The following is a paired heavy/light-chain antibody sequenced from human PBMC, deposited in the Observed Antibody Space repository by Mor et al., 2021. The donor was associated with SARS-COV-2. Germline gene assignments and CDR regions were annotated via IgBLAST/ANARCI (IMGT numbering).Heavy chain of an antibody. CDR2: ISDSGANT. J-gene: IGHJ4*02. V-gene: IGHV3-23*01. CDR1: GFTFSSYA. CDR3: AKHLGSGSYYNFLDD. D-gene: IGHD3-10*01. Sequence: EVQLLESGGGLVQPGGSLRLSCAASGFTFSSYAMSWVRQAPGKGLEWVSAISDSGANTYYTDSVKGRFTISRDNSKNTLYVEMNSLRAEDTAVYYCAKHLGSGSYYNFLDDWGQGTLVTVSS.
Light chain of an antibody. V-gene: IGKV3-15*01. CDR2: GAS. CDR1: QSVSSY. Sequence: EIVVTQSPATLSVSPGERATLSCRASQSVSSYLAWFQQKPGQAPRLLIYGASTRASGIPARFSGSGSGTEFTLTISSLQSEDFAVYCCQQYDSWPLTFGGGTKVEIK. J-gene: IGKJ4*01. CDR3: QQYDSWPLT.